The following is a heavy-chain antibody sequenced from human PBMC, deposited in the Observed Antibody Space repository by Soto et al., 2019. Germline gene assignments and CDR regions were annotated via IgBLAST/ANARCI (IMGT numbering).Heavy chain of an antibody. Sequence: EVQLVESGGGLVQPGGSLRLSCAASGFTFSSYWMHWVRQAPGKGLVWVSRINSDGSSTSYPDSVKGRFTISRDNAKNTLYLYMNTPRAEDTAVYYCVRTSLVVAAATREDYWGQGTLVTVSS. CDR3: VRTSLVVAAATREDY. V-gene: IGHV3-74*01. CDR1: GFTFSSYW. D-gene: IGHD2-15*01. CDR2: INSDGSST. J-gene: IGHJ4*02.